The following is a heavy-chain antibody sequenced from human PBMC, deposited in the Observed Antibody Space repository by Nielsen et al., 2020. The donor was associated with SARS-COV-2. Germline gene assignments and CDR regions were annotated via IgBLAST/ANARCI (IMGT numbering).Heavy chain of an antibody. CDR2: IDPNSSNT. J-gene: IGHJ6*02. Sequence: GGSLRLSCKGSGYRFSNYWINWVRQMPGKGLEWMERIDPNSSNTNYSPSFQGHVTISADKSINTAYLQWGSLKASDTAMYYCARLTTTVTSYYYRLDVWGQGTTVAVSS. V-gene: IGHV5-10-1*01. D-gene: IGHD5-18*01. CDR1: GYRFSNYW. CDR3: ARLTTTVTSYYYRLDV.